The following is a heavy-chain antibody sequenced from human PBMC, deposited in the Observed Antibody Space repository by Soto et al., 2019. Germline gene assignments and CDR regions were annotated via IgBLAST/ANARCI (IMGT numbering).Heavy chain of an antibody. CDR3: VKDRAQQLILGLGLDP. CDR2: ISVGGGSA. J-gene: IGHJ5*02. CDR1: GFTFSDYV. Sequence: EVQLLQSGGHLVRPGGSLRLSCVASGFTFSDYVMTWVRQAPEKGLEWVSTISVGGGSAYYADSVKGRFAISRDNSKNTLYLQLNSLRAEDTAVYYCVKDRAQQLILGLGLDPWGQGTPVTVSS. V-gene: IGHV3-23*01. D-gene: IGHD6-13*01.